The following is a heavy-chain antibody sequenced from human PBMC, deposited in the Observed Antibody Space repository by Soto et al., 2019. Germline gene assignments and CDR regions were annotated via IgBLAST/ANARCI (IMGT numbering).Heavy chain of an antibody. Sequence: SETLSLTCTVSGGSISSSSDYWGWIRQPPGKGLEWIGSIYYSGSTNYNPSLKSRVTISVDTSKNQFSLKLSSVTAADTAVYYCARGRGDGYNKRLQAFDIWGQGTMVTVSS. D-gene: IGHD5-12*01. CDR3: ARGRGDGYNKRLQAFDI. V-gene: IGHV4-61*05. J-gene: IGHJ3*02. CDR1: GGSISSSSDY. CDR2: IYYSGST.